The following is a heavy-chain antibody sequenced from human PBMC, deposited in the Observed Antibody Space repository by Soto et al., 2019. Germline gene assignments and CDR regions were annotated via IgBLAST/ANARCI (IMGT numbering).Heavy chain of an antibody. Sequence: EVQLLESGGGLVQPGGSLRLSCAASGFTFSSYAMTWVRQAPGKGLEWVSAITGSGASTYYADSVKGRFSISRDNSKNTLYLQMNSRRAEDTAVYYCAKPGRYCSGGSCYEVLDYWGQGTPVTVSS. J-gene: IGHJ4*02. CDR2: ITGSGAST. CDR3: AKPGRYCSGGSCYEVLDY. CDR1: GFTFSSYA. D-gene: IGHD2-15*01. V-gene: IGHV3-23*01.